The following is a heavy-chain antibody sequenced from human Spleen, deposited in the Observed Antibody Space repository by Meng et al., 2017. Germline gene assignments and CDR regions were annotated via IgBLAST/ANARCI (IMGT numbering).Heavy chain of an antibody. CDR2: INHSGST. CDR3: ARGRRLGSSGWYVVPYDY. CDR1: GGSFRDYY. J-gene: IGHJ4*02. D-gene: IGHD6-19*01. Sequence: QRLEGGARILKPSETLSLTCVVSGGSFRDYYWSWIRQPPGKGLEWIGEINHSGSTNYNPSLKSRVTISVDTSKNQFSLKLSSVTAADTAVYYCARGRRLGSSGWYVVPYDYWGQGTLVTVSS. V-gene: IGHV4-34*01.